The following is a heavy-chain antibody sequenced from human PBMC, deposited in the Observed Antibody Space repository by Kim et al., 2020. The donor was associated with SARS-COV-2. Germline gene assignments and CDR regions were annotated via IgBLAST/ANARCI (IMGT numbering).Heavy chain of an antibody. V-gene: IGHV4-59*12. Sequence: YSPSLKSRVTLSVDTSKNQFSLKLTSVTAADTAVYYCARLRGPAGGALLDWGGQGTLVTVSA. D-gene: IGHD3-9*01. CDR3: ARLRGPAGGALLDW. J-gene: IGHJ4*02.